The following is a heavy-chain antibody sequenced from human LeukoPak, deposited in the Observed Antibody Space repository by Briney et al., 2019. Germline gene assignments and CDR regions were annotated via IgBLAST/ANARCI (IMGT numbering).Heavy chain of an antibody. Sequence: ASVKVSCKASGYTFTSYGISWVRQAPGQGLEWMGWISAYNGNTNYAQKLQGRVTMTTDTSTSTAYMELRSLRSDDTAVYYCARRYCIGGSCYVDFVYWGQGTLVTVSS. J-gene: IGHJ4*02. V-gene: IGHV1-18*01. CDR2: ISAYNGNT. CDR3: ARRYCIGGSCYVDFVY. CDR1: GYTFTSYG. D-gene: IGHD2-15*01.